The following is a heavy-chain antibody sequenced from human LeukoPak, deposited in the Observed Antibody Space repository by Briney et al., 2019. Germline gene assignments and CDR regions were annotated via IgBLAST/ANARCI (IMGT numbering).Heavy chain of an antibody. J-gene: IGHJ3*02. D-gene: IGHD3-22*01. CDR2: ISYSGST. CDR1: GGSISSYY. CDR3: ARDWNDSSGYGGFEI. V-gene: IGHV4-59*01. Sequence: SETLSLTCTVSGGSISSYYWSWIRQPPGKGLEWIGYISYSGSTNYNPSLKGRAAITVDTSKNQFSLNLRSVTAADTAVYYCARDWNDSSGYGGFEIWGQGTMVTVSS.